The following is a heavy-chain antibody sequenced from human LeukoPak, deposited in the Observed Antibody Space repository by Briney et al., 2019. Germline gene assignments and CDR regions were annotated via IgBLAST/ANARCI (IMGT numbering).Heavy chain of an antibody. CDR1: GFTFSSYA. Sequence: GGSLRLSCAASGFTFSSYAMNWVRQAPGKGLEWVSVISGSGGTTYYAGSVKGRFTISRDNSKNTLFLRVNSLRAEDTAVYYCAKEVVGATFHYFDYWGQGTLVTVSS. J-gene: IGHJ4*02. CDR3: AKEVVGATFHYFDY. CDR2: ISGSGGTT. V-gene: IGHV3-23*01. D-gene: IGHD1-26*01.